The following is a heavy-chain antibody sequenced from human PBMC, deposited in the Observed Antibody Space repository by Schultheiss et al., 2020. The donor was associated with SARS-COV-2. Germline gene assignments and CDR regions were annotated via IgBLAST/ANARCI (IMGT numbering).Heavy chain of an antibody. CDR1: GFTFSSYA. CDR2: ISSSGSTI. J-gene: IGHJ4*02. V-gene: IGHV3-48*01. CDR3: ARVEGAGTFDY. D-gene: IGHD1-26*01. Sequence: GGSLRLSCAASGFTFSSYAMSWIRQAPGKGLEWVSYISSSGSTIYYADSVKGRFTISRDNSKNTLYLQMGSLRAEDMAVYYCARVEGAGTFDYWGQGTLVTVSS.